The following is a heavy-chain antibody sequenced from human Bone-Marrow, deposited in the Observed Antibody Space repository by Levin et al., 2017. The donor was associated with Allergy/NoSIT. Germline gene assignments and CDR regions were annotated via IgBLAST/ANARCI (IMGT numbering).Heavy chain of an antibody. V-gene: IGHV4-39*07. CDR3: ARDEMVHEIQYYYGVDV. D-gene: IGHD2-8*01. CDR2: IYYSGST. Sequence: SGGSLRLSCTVSGGSISTSSYYWGWIRQPPGTGLEWIGNIYYSGSTYYTPSLRSRVTISVDTSKNQFSLRVSSVTAADTAVYYCARDEMVHEIQYYYGVDVWGQGTTVTVSS. CDR1: GGSISTSSYY. J-gene: IGHJ6*02.